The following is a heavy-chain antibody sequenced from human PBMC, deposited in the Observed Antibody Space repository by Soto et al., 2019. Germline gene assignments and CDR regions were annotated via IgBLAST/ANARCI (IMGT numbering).Heavy chain of an antibody. V-gene: IGHV4-34*01. CDR1: GGSFSGYY. CDR3: ARYYDWLLRPLYMDV. J-gene: IGHJ6*03. CDR2: INHSGST. D-gene: IGHD3-9*01. Sequence: SETLSLTCAVYGGSFSGYYWSWIRQPPGKGLEWIGEINHSGSTNYNPSLKSRVTISVDTSKNQFSLKLSSVTAADTAVYYCARYYDWLLRPLYMDVSGKGTTDIVSS.